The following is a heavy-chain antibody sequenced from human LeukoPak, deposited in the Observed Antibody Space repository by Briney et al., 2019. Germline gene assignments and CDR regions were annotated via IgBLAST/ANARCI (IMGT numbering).Heavy chain of an antibody. D-gene: IGHD1-26*01. CDR1: GYTFTGYY. CDR3: ARLGATGSKNAFDI. CDR2: INPNSGGT. Sequence: ASVKVSCKASGYTFTGYYMYWVRQAPGQGLEWMGWINPNSGGTNYAQKFQGRVTMTRDTSISTAYMELSRLRSDDTAVYYCARLGATGSKNAFDIWGQGTMVTVSS. J-gene: IGHJ3*02. V-gene: IGHV1-2*02.